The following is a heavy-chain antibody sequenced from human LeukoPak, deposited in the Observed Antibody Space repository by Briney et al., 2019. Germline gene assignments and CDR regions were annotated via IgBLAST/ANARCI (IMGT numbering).Heavy chain of an antibody. CDR3: ARVVVVTAILSIGSREYYFDY. J-gene: IGHJ4*02. Sequence: GGSLRLSCAASGFTFSSYSMNWVRQAPGKGLEWVSSISSSSSYIYYADSVKGRFTISRDNAKNSLYLQMNSLRAEATAVYYCARVVVVTAILSIGSREYYFDYWGQGTLVTVSS. D-gene: IGHD2-21*02. V-gene: IGHV3-21*01. CDR1: GFTFSSYS. CDR2: ISSSSSYI.